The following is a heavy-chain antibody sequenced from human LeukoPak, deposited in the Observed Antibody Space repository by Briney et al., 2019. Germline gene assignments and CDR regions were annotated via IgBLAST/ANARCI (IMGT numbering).Heavy chain of an antibody. CDR1: GYTFTSYD. J-gene: IGHJ4*02. Sequence: ASVKVSCKASGYTFTSYDINWVRQATGQGLEWMGWMNPNSGKTGYAQKFQGRVTITRNTSISTAYMELSSLRSEDTAVYYCARLSSSWQDFDYWGQGTLVTVSS. CDR2: MNPNSGKT. V-gene: IGHV1-8*01. D-gene: IGHD6-13*01. CDR3: ARLSSSWQDFDY.